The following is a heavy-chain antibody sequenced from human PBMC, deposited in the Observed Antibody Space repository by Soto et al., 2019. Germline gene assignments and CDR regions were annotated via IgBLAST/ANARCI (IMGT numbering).Heavy chain of an antibody. CDR2: IYHTGST. CDR1: AGSVNSDNYY. Sequence: SETLSLTCTVSAGSVNSDNYYWSWIRQPPGRGLDWIGYIYHTGSTNYNPSLNSRVTISVDTSRNQFSLKLNSVTAADTAVYYCAREFSNSPEAFDSWGQGTLVTVSS. D-gene: IGHD6-6*01. J-gene: IGHJ4*02. CDR3: AREFSNSPEAFDS. V-gene: IGHV4-61*01.